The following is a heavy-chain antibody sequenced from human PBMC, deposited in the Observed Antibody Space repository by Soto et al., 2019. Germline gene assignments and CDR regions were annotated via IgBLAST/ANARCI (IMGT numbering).Heavy chain of an antibody. Sequence: QVQLVESGGGVVQPGRSLRLSCAASGFTFSSYGMHWVRQAPGKGLEWVAVIWYDGSNKYYADSVKGRFTISRDNSNNTLYLHMNSLRAEYTAVYYCAIDRTFSSRWPLSAFDIWGPGTMVTVSS. V-gene: IGHV3-33*01. CDR1: GFTFSSYG. CDR2: IWYDGSNK. CDR3: AIDRTFSSRWPLSAFDI. D-gene: IGHD6-13*01. J-gene: IGHJ3*02.